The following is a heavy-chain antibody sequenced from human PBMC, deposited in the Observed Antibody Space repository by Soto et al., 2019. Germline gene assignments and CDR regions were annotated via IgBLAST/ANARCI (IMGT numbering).Heavy chain of an antibody. D-gene: IGHD5-18*01. CDR2: IYYSGST. CDR1: GGSISTNSYY. V-gene: IGHV4-39*01. Sequence: PSETLSLTCTVSGGSISTNSYYWGWIRQPPGKGLEWIGSIYYSGSTYYNPSLESRVTISVDTSKNQFSLKLRSVTAADTAMYYCARIGLADVDIAMARGNYYGMDVWGQGTTVTVSS. J-gene: IGHJ6*02. CDR3: ARIGLADVDIAMARGNYYGMDV.